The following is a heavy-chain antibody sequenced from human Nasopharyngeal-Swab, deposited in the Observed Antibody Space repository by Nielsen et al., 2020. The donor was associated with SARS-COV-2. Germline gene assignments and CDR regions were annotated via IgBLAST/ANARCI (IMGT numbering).Heavy chain of an antibody. CDR2: IYPGDSDT. J-gene: IGHJ4*02. V-gene: IGHV5-51*01. CDR3: ARLSIVVVTAIPARFDY. CDR1: GYSFTSYW. D-gene: IGHD2-21*02. Sequence: GESLKISRKGSGYSFTSYWIGWVRQMPGKGLEWMGIIYPGDSDTRYSPSFQGQVTISADKSISTAYLQWSSLKASDTAMYYCARLSIVVVTAIPARFDYWGQGTLVTVSS.